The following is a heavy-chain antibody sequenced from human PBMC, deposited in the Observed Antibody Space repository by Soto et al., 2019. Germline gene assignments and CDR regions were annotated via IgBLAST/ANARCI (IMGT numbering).Heavy chain of an antibody. J-gene: IGHJ3*02. CDR1: GFTFSSYG. Sequence: GGSLRLSCAASGFTFSSYGMHWVRQAPGKGLEWVEVISYDGSNQYYADSVKGRFTISRDNYKNTLYLQMNSLRAEDTAVYHCAKDSDSRGWYAFDIWGQGTMVTVSS. V-gene: IGHV3-30*18. CDR2: ISYDGSNQ. CDR3: AKDSDSRGWYAFDI. D-gene: IGHD6-19*01.